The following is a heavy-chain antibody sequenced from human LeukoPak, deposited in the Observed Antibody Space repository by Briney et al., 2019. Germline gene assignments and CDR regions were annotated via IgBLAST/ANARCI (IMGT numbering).Heavy chain of an antibody. CDR3: ARGHYDILTGYYAVPHSSYYGMDV. Sequence: ASVKVSCTASGGTFSSYAISCVRQAPGQGLEWMGGIIPIFGTANYAQKFQGRVTITADESTSTAYMELSSLRSEDTAVYYCARGHYDILTGYYAVPHSSYYGMDVWGQGTTVTVSS. CDR2: IIPIFGTA. CDR1: GGTFSSYA. J-gene: IGHJ6*02. D-gene: IGHD3-9*01. V-gene: IGHV1-69*13.